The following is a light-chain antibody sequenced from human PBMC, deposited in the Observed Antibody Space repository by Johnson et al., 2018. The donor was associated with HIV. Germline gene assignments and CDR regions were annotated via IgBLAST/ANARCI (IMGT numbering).Light chain of an antibody. Sequence: QSVLTQPPSVSAAPGQKVTISCSGGRSNIGNNYVSWYQQLPGTTPKLLMYEDNERPSGIPDRFSGSKSGTSATLGISGLQTGDEADYFCGTWDSSLSAYVVGTGPKVTVL. CDR2: EDN. J-gene: IGLJ1*01. CDR1: RSNIGNNY. V-gene: IGLV1-51*02. CDR3: GTWDSSLSAYV.